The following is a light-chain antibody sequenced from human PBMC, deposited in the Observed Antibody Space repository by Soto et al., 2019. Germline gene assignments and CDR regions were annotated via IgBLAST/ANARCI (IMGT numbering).Light chain of an antibody. Sequence: EIVMTQSPATLSVSPGETATLSCRASQSVSYNLAWYQQNPGQGPRLLIYGAFTRATGIPARFSGSGSGTDFTLTISSLQSEDFAVYYCQQYKNWPPLTFGGGNKVEIK. J-gene: IGKJ4*01. V-gene: IGKV3-15*01. CDR1: QSVSYN. CDR2: GAF. CDR3: QQYKNWPPLT.